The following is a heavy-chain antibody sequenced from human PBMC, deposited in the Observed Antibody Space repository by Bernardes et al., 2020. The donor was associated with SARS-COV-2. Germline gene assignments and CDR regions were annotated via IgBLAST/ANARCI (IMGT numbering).Heavy chain of an antibody. CDR3: ATDVDSGWFGAKYGMDV. D-gene: IGHD3-10*01. CDR1: GYTLTELS. J-gene: IGHJ6*02. Sequence: ASVKVSCKVSGYTLTELSMHWVRQAPGKGLEWMGGFDPEDGETIYAQKFQGRVTMTEDTSTDTAYMELSSLRSEDTAVYYCATDVDSGWFGAKYGMDVWGQGTTVTVSS. V-gene: IGHV1-24*01. CDR2: FDPEDGET.